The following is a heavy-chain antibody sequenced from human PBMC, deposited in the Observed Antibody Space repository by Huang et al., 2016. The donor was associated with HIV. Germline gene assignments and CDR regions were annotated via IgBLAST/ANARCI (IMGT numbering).Heavy chain of an antibody. D-gene: IGHD3-22*01. CDR3: ARLRYFDSSGVYYGGAFDV. Sequence: QLQLQESGPGLVKPSETLSLTCTVPGGSINSRSYYWVWIRQPPRKGLEWIGNIYYSGRTCNNPSLNSRVTISVDTSENQFSLKLTSVTATDTAVYYCARLRYFDSSGVYYGGAFDVWGQGTMVTVSS. V-gene: IGHV4-39*01. J-gene: IGHJ3*01. CDR2: IYYSGRT. CDR1: GGSINSRSYY.